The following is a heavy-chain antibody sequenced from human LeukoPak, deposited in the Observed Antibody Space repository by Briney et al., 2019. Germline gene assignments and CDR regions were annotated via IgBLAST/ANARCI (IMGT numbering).Heavy chain of an antibody. CDR2: IYPGGGST. D-gene: IGHD2-8*01. J-gene: IGHJ4*02. CDR3: AKMGSANDY. CDR1: GYTFTSYY. V-gene: IGHV1-46*01. Sequence: ASVKVSCKASGYTFTSYYIHWVRQAPGQGLEWMGIIYPGGGSTSYAQKFQGRVTMTRDMSTSTVYMELSSLRAEDTAVYYCAKMGSANDYWGQGTLVTVSS.